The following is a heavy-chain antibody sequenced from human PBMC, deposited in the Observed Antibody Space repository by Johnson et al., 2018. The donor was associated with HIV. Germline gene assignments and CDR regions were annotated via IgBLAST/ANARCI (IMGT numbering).Heavy chain of an antibody. CDR1: GFTFSNAW. CDR2: IKSKTDGGTT. J-gene: IGHJ3*01. V-gene: IGHV3-15*01. CDR3: TTAVLGIVEPPV. D-gene: IGHD3-22*01. Sequence: VQLVESGGGLVKPGGSLRLSCAASGFTFSNAWMSWVRQAPGKGLEWVGRIKSKTDGGTTDYAAPVKGRFTISRDDSKNTLYLQMNSLKTEDTAVYYCTTAVLGIVEPPVWGQGTMVTVSS.